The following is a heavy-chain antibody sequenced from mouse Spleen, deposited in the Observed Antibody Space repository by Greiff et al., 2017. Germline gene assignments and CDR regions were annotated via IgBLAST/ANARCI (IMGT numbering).Heavy chain of an antibody. CDR2: ISGGGSYT. J-gene: IGHJ2*01. V-gene: IGHV5-9-2*01. Sequence: EVKLVESGGGLVKPGGSLKLSCAASGFTFSSYGMSWVRQTPEKRLEWVATISGGGSYTYYPDSVKGRFTISRDNAKNNLYLQMSSLRSEDTALYYCERMITTFDYWGQGTTLTVSS. D-gene: IGHD2-4*01. CDR1: GFTFSSYG. CDR3: ERMITTFDY.